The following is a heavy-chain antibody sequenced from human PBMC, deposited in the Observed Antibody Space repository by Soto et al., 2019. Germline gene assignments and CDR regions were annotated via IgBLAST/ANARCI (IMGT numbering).Heavy chain of an antibody. Sequence: GGSLRLSCAASGFTFSSYAMSWVRQAPGKGLEWVSAISGSGGSTYYADSVKGRFTISRDNSKNTLYLQMNSLRAEDTAVYYCASCLAYYYDSSGYPYFDYWGQGTLVTVSS. CDR3: ASCLAYYYDSSGYPYFDY. V-gene: IGHV3-23*01. D-gene: IGHD3-22*01. CDR2: ISGSGGST. J-gene: IGHJ4*02. CDR1: GFTFSSYA.